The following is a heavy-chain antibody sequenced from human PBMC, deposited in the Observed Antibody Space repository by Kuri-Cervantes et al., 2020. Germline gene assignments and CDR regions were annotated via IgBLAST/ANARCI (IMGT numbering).Heavy chain of an antibody. Sequence: GGSLRLSCKGSGYSFTSYWIGWVRQAPGQGLEWMGWISAYNGNTNYAQKLQGRVTMTTDTSTSTAYMELRSLRSDDTAVYYCATASGYCSGGSCPNWGQGTLVTVSS. CDR1: GYSFTSYW. V-gene: IGHV1-18*04. J-gene: IGHJ4*02. D-gene: IGHD2-15*01. CDR2: ISAYNGNT. CDR3: ATASGYCSGGSCPN.